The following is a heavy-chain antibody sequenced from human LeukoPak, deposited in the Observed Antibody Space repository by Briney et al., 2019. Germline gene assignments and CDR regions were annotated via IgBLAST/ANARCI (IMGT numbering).Heavy chain of an antibody. D-gene: IGHD2-15*01. Sequence: GGSLRLSCAASGFTFSDYWMHWVRQAPGKGLVWVSRISSDGSRVTYADSVKGRFTISRDNAKNTLYLQMNSLRAEDTAVYYCARVVCCSGGSCYSCYYYYMDVWGKGTTVTISS. J-gene: IGHJ6*03. V-gene: IGHV3-74*01. CDR1: GFTFSDYW. CDR2: ISSDGSRV. CDR3: ARVVCCSGGSCYSCYYYYMDV.